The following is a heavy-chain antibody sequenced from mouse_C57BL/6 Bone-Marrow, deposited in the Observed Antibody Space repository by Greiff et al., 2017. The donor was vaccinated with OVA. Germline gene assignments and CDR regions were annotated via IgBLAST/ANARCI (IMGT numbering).Heavy chain of an antibody. J-gene: IGHJ2*01. D-gene: IGHD4-1*01. V-gene: IGHV1-81*01. CDR1: GYTFTSYG. Sequence: QVQLKESGAELARPGASVKLSCKASGYTFTSYGISWVKQRTGQGLEWIGEIYPRSGNTYYNEKFKGKATLTADKSSSTAYMELRSLTSEDSAVYFCARRRTNWVFDYWGQGTTLTVSS. CDR3: ARRRTNWVFDY. CDR2: IYPRSGNT.